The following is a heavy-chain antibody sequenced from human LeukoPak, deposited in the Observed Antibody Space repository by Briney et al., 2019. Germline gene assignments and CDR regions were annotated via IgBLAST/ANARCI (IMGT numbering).Heavy chain of an antibody. CDR2: IYHSGRT. V-gene: IGHV4-39*01. CDR1: GDYISSSSYY. CDR3: ARRRYYDSTGYFE. D-gene: IGHD3-22*01. Sequence: SETLSLTCAVSGDYISSSSYYWGWIRQSPVTGLEWIGDIYHSGRTYYNPSLKSRVAISIDTSKNQFSLRLRSMTAADTAVFYCARRRYYDSTGYFEWGRGTLVTVSS. J-gene: IGHJ1*01.